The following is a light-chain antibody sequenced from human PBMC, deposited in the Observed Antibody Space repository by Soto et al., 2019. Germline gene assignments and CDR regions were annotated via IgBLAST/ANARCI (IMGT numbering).Light chain of an antibody. V-gene: IGKV3-20*01. J-gene: IGKJ2*01. CDR2: GAS. Sequence: EIVLTQSPGTLSLSPGERATLSCRASQSVRNSYLAWYQQKPGRAPRLLTYGASTRATGIPDRFSASGSGADFTLTISRLEPEDFAVYFCQQYGSSAYTFGQGTKLEI. CDR3: QQYGSSAYT. CDR1: QSVRNSY.